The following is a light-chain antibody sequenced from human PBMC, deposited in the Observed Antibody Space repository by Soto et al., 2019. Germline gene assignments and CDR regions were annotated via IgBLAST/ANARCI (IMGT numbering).Light chain of an antibody. CDR2: EVI. CDR3: ASYSTGDTLYV. CDR1: SSDIGHYDY. V-gene: IGLV2-14*01. Sequence: QSALTQPASVSGSPGQSITISCTGTSSDIGHYDYVSWYQQHPGKAPKLMIYEVINRPSGVSNRFSGSKSGNTASLTISGLQAEDEADYYCASYSTGDTLYVFGSGTKVTVL. J-gene: IGLJ6*01.